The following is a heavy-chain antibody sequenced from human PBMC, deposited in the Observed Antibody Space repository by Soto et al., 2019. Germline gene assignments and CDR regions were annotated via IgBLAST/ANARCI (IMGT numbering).Heavy chain of an antibody. CDR1: GFTFSSSS. CDR2: IFYTGNT. J-gene: IGHJ5*02. V-gene: IGHV4-59*01. CDR3: ARDSGYNYGYFRWFDP. Sequence: PGGSLRLSCAASGFTFSSSSMNWVRQAPGKGLEWIGHIFYTGNTNYNPALESRVTISVDTSKNQFSLKLSSVTAADTAFYYCARDSGYNYGYFRWFDPWGQGTLVTVSS. D-gene: IGHD5-18*01.